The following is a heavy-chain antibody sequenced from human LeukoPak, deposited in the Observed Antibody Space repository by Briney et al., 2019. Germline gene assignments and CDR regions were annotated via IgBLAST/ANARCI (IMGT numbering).Heavy chain of an antibody. Sequence: SETLSLTCTVSGGSISSYYWSWIRQPPGKGLEWIGYIYYSGSTNYNPSLKSRVTISVDTSKNQFSLKLSSVTAADTAVYYCARLVEYDSSGSDAFDIWGQGTMVTVSS. J-gene: IGHJ3*02. V-gene: IGHV4-59*01. CDR1: GGSISSYY. CDR3: ARLVEYDSSGSDAFDI. D-gene: IGHD3-22*01. CDR2: IYYSGST.